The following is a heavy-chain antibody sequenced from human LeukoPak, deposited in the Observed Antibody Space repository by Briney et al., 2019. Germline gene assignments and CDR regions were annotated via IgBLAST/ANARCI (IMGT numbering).Heavy chain of an antibody. CDR2: IKQDGSEK. Sequence: GGSLRLSCAASGFTFSSYWMSWVRQAPGKGLEWVANIKQDGSEKYYVDSVKGRFTISRDNSKNTLYLQMNSLRAEDTAVYYCAKCIVATNYYYYYMDVWGKGTTVTVSS. V-gene: IGHV3-7*03. D-gene: IGHD5-12*01. CDR3: AKCIVATNYYYYYMDV. J-gene: IGHJ6*03. CDR1: GFTFSSYW.